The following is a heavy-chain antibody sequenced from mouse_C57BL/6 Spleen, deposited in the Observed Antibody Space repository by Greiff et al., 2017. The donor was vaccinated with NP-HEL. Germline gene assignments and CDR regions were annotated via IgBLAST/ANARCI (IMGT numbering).Heavy chain of an antibody. CDR3: ARHDYGNYGAWFAY. V-gene: IGHV5-9*01. CDR1: GFTFSSYT. D-gene: IGHD2-1*01. J-gene: IGHJ3*01. CDR2: ISGGGGNT. Sequence: EVQLVESGGGLVKPGGSLKLSCAASGFTFSSYTMSWVRQTPEKRLEWVATISGGGGNTYYPDSVKGRFTISRDNAKNTLYLQMSSLRSEDTALYYCARHDYGNYGAWFAYWGQGTLVTVSA.